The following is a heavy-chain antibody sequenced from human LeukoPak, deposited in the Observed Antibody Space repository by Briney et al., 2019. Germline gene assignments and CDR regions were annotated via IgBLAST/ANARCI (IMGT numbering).Heavy chain of an antibody. CDR3: AHLYDSSGYYYY. D-gene: IGHD3-22*01. CDR2: ISGSGGST. V-gene: IGHV3-23*01. Sequence: GGSLRLSCAASGFTFSSYAMSWVRQAPGKGLEWVSAISGSGGSTYYADSVKGRFTISRDNSKNTPYLQMNSLRAEDTAVYYCAHLYDSSGYYYYWGQGTLVTVSS. CDR1: GFTFSSYA. J-gene: IGHJ4*02.